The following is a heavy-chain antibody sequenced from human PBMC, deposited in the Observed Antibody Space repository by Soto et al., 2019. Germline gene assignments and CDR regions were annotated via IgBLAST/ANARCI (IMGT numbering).Heavy chain of an antibody. CDR1: GGSFRGYY. CDR2: IYHSGST. V-gene: IGHV4-34*01. CDR3: ARGRQRGYRSSSYFDY. Sequence: SKTLSLTCAVYGGSFRGYYWSGIGQPPGKGLDWIGEIYHSGSTNYNPSLKSRDTISVDTPKNQFSLKLSSVTAADTAVYYCARGRQRGYRSSSYFDYWGQGTLVTVSS. J-gene: IGHJ4*02. D-gene: IGHD6-6*01.